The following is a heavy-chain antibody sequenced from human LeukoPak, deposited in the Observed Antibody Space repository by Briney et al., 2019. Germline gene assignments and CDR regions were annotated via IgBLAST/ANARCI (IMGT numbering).Heavy chain of an antibody. D-gene: IGHD3-22*01. Sequence: SETLSLTCTVSGGSISSGGYYWSWIRQHPGKGLEWIGYIYYSGSTYYNPSLKSRVTISVDTSKNQFSLELSSVTAADTAVYYCARADYYDSSGYRQNWYFDLWGRGTLVTVSS. V-gene: IGHV4-31*03. J-gene: IGHJ2*01. CDR2: IYYSGST. CDR3: ARADYYDSSGYRQNWYFDL. CDR1: GGSISSGGYY.